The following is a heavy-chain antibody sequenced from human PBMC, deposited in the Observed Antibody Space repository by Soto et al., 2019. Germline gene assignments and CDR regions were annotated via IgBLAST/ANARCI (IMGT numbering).Heavy chain of an antibody. V-gene: IGHV3-66*01. CDR1: GFTLSNNY. CDR3: AKGGYGGGYYGGGHFDY. D-gene: IGHD1-26*01. Sequence: PGGSLRLSCVASGFTLSNNYMNWVRQAPGKGLEWVSIIYSDGSAYYADSVKGRFTISRDNSKNTLYLQMNSLRAEDTAVYYCAKGGYGGGYYGGGHFDYWGQGTLVTVSS. J-gene: IGHJ4*02. CDR2: IYSDGSA.